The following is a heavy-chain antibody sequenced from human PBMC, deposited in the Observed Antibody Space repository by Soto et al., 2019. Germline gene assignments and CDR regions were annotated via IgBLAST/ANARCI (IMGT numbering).Heavy chain of an antibody. J-gene: IGHJ6*02. D-gene: IGHD4-4*01. CDR1: GGSISSSGYY. CDR2: IYHSGST. Sequence: SETLSLTCTVSGGSISSSGYYWGWIRQPPGKGLEWIGYIYHSGSTYYNPSLKSRVTISVDRSKNQFSLKLNSVTAADTAVYYCTTEGPTDYSKYYYYYGMDVWGQGTTVTVSS. CDR3: TTEGPTDYSKYYYYYGMDV. V-gene: IGHV4-30-2*01.